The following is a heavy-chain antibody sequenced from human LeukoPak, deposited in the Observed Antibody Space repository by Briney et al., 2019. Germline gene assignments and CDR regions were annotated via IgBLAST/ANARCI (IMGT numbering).Heavy chain of an antibody. CDR2: ISSSGSTI. CDR1: GFTFSSYE. D-gene: IGHD6-19*01. J-gene: IGHJ4*02. Sequence: GGSLRLSCAASGFTFSSYEMNWVRQAPGKGLEWASYISSSGSTIYYADSVKGRFTISRDNAKNSLYLQMNSLRAEDTAVYYCARDRTDSSGWYVSSQYYFDYWGQGTLVTVSS. V-gene: IGHV3-48*03. CDR3: ARDRTDSSGWYVSSQYYFDY.